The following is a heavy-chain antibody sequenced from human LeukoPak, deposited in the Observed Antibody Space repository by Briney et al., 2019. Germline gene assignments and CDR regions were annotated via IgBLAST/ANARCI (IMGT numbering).Heavy chain of an antibody. CDR2: IRSQGHGGTT. V-gene: IGHV3-49*03. D-gene: IGHD5-18*01. CDR1: GFTFGDYY. CDR3: SGHRHSFNWFDP. J-gene: IGHJ5*02. Sequence: PGRSLRLSCTGSGFTFGDYYINWLRQAPGKGPEWVGFIRSQGHGGTTEYAASVKGRFTISRDDSKSIAYLQMNSPKTDDTALYYCSGHRHSFNWFDPWGQGTLVTVSS.